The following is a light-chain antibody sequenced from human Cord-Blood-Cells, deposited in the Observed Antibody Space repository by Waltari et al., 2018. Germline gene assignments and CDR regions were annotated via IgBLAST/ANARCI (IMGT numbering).Light chain of an antibody. V-gene: IGKV2-28*01. CDR3: MQALQTPWT. CDR1: QSLLHSNGCNY. CDR2: LGS. Sequence: IVMTLFRLALRVAPGERESISCSCRQSLLHSNGCNYLDWYLQKPGQSPQLLIYLGSNRASGVPDRFSGSGSGTDFTLKISRVEAEDVGVYYCMQALQTPWTFGQGTKVEIK. J-gene: IGKJ1*01.